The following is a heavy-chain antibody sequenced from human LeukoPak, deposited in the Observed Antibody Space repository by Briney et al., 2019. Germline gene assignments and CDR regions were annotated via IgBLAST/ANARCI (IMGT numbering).Heavy chain of an antibody. V-gene: IGHV3-53*01. Sequence: GGSLRLSCAASGFTFSSYAMSWVRQPPGKGLEWVSIIYTDGSTYYADSVKGRFTISRDNSKNTLYLQMSSLRAEDTAVYYCARDGHGDIDYWAREPWSPSPQ. J-gene: IGHJ4*02. CDR3: ARDGHGDIDY. CDR1: GFTFSSYA. D-gene: IGHD4-17*01. CDR2: IYTDGST.